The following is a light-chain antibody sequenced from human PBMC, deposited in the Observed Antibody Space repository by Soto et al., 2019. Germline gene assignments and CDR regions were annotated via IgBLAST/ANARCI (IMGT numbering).Light chain of an antibody. CDR3: QHYETLPLT. Sequence: DIQMTQSPTSLSASVGDSVTITCRASQNIVIYVNWYQQKPGKAPKLLISDASNLQTGVPSRFSGTASGSDFTFTISSLQPEDIATYYCQHYETLPLTFGGGTKVDNK. J-gene: IGKJ4*01. CDR1: QNIVIY. V-gene: IGKV1-33*01. CDR2: DAS.